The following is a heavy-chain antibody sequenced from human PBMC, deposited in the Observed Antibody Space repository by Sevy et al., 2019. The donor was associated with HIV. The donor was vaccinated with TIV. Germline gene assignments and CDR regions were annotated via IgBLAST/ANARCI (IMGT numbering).Heavy chain of an antibody. J-gene: IGHJ6*02. CDR3: SRDHGYSNGWFPYYYYCGMDV. V-gene: IGHV4-31*03. D-gene: IGHD6-19*01. CDR1: GGSISSHSYY. Sequence: SETLSLTCSVSGGSISSHSYYWTWIRQHPGKGLEWNGYIHYSGRTYYNPSLKGRVTLSLDTPENQCSLRRRSVTAADTAVYYCSRDHGYSNGWFPYYYYCGMDVWGPGTTVTVSS. CDR2: IHYSGRT.